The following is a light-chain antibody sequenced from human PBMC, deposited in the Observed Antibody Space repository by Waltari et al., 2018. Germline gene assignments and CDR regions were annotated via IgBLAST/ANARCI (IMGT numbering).Light chain of an antibody. V-gene: IGKV4-1*01. Sequence: DIVMTQSPDSLAVSVGERASINCKSSQNIFYSSNNKNYVAWYQQKPGQPPKLPIYWAFPRESWGPGRVSGLGSGTDFTRPIRSLQAEDVAIDYCQQYFWTPYGFGQGTKLE. CDR3: QQYFWTPYG. CDR1: QNIFYSSNNKNY. CDR2: WAF. J-gene: IGKJ2*03.